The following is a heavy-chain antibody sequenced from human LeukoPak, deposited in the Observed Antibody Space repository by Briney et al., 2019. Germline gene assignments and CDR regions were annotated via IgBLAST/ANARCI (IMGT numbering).Heavy chain of an antibody. CDR2: ISGSGGST. CDR3: AKTLKYSSDLLDY. Sequence: GGSLRLSCAASGFTFSSYAMSWVRQAPGKGLEGVSDISGSGGSTSYADSVKGRFTISRDNSKNTLYLQMNSLRADDTAVYYCAKTLKYSSDLLDYWGQGTLVTVSS. D-gene: IGHD5-18*01. J-gene: IGHJ4*02. V-gene: IGHV3-23*01. CDR1: GFTFSSYA.